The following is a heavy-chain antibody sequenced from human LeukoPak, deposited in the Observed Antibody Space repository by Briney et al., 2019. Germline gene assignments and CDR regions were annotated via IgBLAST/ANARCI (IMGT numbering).Heavy chain of an antibody. D-gene: IGHD7-27*01. V-gene: IGHV3-23*01. CDR1: GFTFGTYW. Sequence: GGSLRLSCAASGFTFGTYWMTWVRQAPGKGLEWVSTITTSDGNTYYADSVKGRFTVSRDNSKNTLFLQMNSLRAEDTAVYYCAKDGGLWVSAHWGDSWGRGTLVTVSS. CDR3: AKDGGLWVSAHWGDS. J-gene: IGHJ4*02. CDR2: ITTSDGNT.